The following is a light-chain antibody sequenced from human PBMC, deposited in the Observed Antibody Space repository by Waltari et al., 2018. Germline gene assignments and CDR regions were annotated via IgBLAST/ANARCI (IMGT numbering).Light chain of an antibody. CDR3: QQYGSSPLT. CDR2: GAS. Sequence: CRASQSVSSSYLAWYQQKPGQAPRLLIYGASSRATGIPNRFSGSGSGTDFTLTISRLEPEDFAVYYCQQYGSSPLTFGGGTKVEIK. CDR1: QSVSSSY. V-gene: IGKV3-20*01. J-gene: IGKJ4*01.